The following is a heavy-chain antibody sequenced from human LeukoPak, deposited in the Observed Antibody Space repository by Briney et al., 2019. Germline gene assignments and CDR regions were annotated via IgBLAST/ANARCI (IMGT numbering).Heavy chain of an antibody. CDR2: IYYSGST. D-gene: IGHD6-13*01. Sequence: SETLSLTCTVSRGSISSGGYYSSWIRQHPGKGLERIGYIYYSGSTYYNPSLKSRVTISVDTSKNQFSLKLSSVTAADTAVYYCARRGRAAAGNLDYWGQGTLVTVSS. J-gene: IGHJ4*02. CDR3: ARRGRAAAGNLDY. CDR1: RGSISSGGYY. V-gene: IGHV4-31*03.